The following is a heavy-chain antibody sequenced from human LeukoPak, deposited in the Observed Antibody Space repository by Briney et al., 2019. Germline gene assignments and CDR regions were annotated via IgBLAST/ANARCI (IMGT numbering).Heavy chain of an antibody. CDR1: GFTFSSYA. D-gene: IGHD3-22*01. Sequence: GGSLRLSCAASGFTFSSYAMSWVRQAPGKGLEWVSAISGSGGSTYYADSVKGRFTISRDNPKNTLYLQMNSLRAEDTAVYYCAKDRAYYDSSGYYYWFDYWGQGTLDTVSS. J-gene: IGHJ4*02. V-gene: IGHV3-23*01. CDR2: ISGSGGST. CDR3: AKDRAYYDSSGYYYWFDY.